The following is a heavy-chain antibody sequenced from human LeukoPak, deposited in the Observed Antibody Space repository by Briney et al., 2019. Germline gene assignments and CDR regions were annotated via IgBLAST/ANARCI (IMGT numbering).Heavy chain of an antibody. CDR2: ISWNRGSI. J-gene: IGHJ4*02. D-gene: IGHD3-10*01. CDR3: AKGAMVRGVIIHREFDY. V-gene: IGHV3-9*01. Sequence: PGRSLRLSCAASGFTFDDYAMHWVRQAPGKGLEWVSGISWNRGSIGYAYSVKGRFTISRDNAKNSLYLQINSLRAEDTALHSCAKGAMVRGVIIHREFDYWGQGTLVTVSS. CDR1: GFTFDDYA.